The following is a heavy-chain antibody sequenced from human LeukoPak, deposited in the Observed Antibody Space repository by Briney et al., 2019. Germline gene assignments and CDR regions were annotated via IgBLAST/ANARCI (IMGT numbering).Heavy chain of an antibody. CDR2: IYYSGST. CDR1: GGAISSYY. CDR3: ARTNRNYDFDY. D-gene: IGHD1-14*01. Sequence: PSETLSLTCTVSGGAISSYYWSWIRQPPGKGLEWIGYIYYSGSTNYNPSLKSRVTISVDTSKNQFSLKLSSVTAADTAVYYCARTNRNYDFDYWGQGTLVTVSS. J-gene: IGHJ4*02. V-gene: IGHV4-59*01.